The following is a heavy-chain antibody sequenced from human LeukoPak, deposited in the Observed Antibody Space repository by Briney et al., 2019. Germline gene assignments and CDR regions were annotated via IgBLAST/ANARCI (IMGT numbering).Heavy chain of an antibody. Sequence: PGGSLRVSCAVSGFTVSNNYMSWVRQAPGKGLEWVSVIYSAGSTFYADSVKGRFTISRDNSKNTLYLQMNSLRAEDTAVYYCARDPLRHGGNSGVDYWGQGTLVTVSS. CDR3: ARDPLRHGGNSGVDY. D-gene: IGHD4-23*01. V-gene: IGHV3-66*01. CDR2: IYSAGST. CDR1: GFTVSNNY. J-gene: IGHJ4*02.